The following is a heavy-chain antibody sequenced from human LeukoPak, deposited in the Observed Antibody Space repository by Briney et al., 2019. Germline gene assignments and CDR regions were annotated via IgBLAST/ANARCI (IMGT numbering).Heavy chain of an antibody. CDR2: INSGGYI. V-gene: IGHV3-21*01. D-gene: IGHD3-22*01. Sequence: GGSLRLSCAASGFTFSTYSMNWVRQAPGRGLEWVSSINSGGYIYYADSVKGRFTISRDNAQNSLYLQMNSLRAEDTAVYYCARGVVVYSPFDYWGQGTLVTVSS. J-gene: IGHJ4*02. CDR3: ARGVVVYSPFDY. CDR1: GFTFSTYS.